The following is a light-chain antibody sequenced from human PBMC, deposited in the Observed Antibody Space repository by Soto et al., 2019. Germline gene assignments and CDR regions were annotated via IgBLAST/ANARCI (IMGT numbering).Light chain of an antibody. CDR2: DAS. CDR3: QQRANWNT. CDR1: QSVSSY. V-gene: IGKV3-11*01. J-gene: IGKJ2*01. Sequence: EIVLTQSPATQSLSPGERATLSCRASQSVSSYLAWYQQKPGQAPRLLIYDASNRATGIPARFSGSGSGTDFTLTISSLVPEDFAVYYCQQRANWNTFGQGTKLEIK.